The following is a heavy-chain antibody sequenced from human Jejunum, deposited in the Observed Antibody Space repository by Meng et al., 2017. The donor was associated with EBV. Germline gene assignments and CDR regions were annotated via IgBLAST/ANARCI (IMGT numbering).Heavy chain of an antibody. J-gene: IGHJ4*02. V-gene: IGHV2-5*02. D-gene: IGHD5-12*01. CDR1: GFSLTTSGVG. CDR3: AHSPMRTSSSGYPRGFDY. CDR2: IYWDDDK. Sequence: QITLQESGPTLVKPTQTLTLTCTFSGFSLTTSGVGVGWIRQPPGKAPEWLALIYWDDDKRYSPSLKSRLTITKDTSKNQVVLTMTNMDPVDTGTYFCAHSPMRTSSSGYPRGFDYWGQGTLVTVSS.